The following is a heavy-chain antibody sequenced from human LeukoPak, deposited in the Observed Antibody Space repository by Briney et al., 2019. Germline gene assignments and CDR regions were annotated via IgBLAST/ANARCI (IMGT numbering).Heavy chain of an antibody. Sequence: ASVKVSCKASGYTFTNYGISWVRQAPGQGLEWMGWISAYNGNTNYAQKLQGRVTMTTDTSTSTAYMELRSLRSDDTAVYYCARTVNYYDSSGYYPVSYWGQGTLVTVSS. V-gene: IGHV1-18*01. J-gene: IGHJ4*02. D-gene: IGHD3-22*01. CDR2: ISAYNGNT. CDR3: ARTVNYYDSSGYYPVSY. CDR1: GYTFTNYG.